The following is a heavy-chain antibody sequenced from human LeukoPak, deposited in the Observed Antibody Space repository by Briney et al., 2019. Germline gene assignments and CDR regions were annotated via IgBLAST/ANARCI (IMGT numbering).Heavy chain of an antibody. D-gene: IGHD3-22*01. CDR3: AIMHGYYDGSGFWVQ. CDR1: GFTFSSYA. Sequence: PGGSVRLSCAASGFTFSSYAMSWVRQAPGKGLEWVSFISPSGDRTSNADSVEGRFTISRDNTRNTLYLQMNSLRDEDTGVYYCAIMHGYYDGSGFWVQWGQGTLVTVSS. CDR2: ISPSGDRT. V-gene: IGHV3-23*01. J-gene: IGHJ4*02.